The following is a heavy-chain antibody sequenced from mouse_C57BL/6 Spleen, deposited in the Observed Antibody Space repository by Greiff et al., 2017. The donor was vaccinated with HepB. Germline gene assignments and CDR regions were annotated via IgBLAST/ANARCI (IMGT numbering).Heavy chain of an antibody. CDR3: AREGYYGSPFAY. Sequence: EVKLVESGPGMVKPSQSLSLTCTVPGYSITSGYDWHWIRHFPGNKLEWMGYISYSGSTNYNPSLKSRISITHDTSKNHFFLKLNSVTTEDTATYYCAREGYYGSPFAYWGQGTLVTVSA. V-gene: IGHV3-1*01. CDR2: ISYSGST. D-gene: IGHD1-1*01. CDR1: GYSITSGYD. J-gene: IGHJ3*01.